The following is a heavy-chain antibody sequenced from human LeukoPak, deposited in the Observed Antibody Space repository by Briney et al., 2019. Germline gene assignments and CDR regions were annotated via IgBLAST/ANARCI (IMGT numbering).Heavy chain of an antibody. CDR2: IYPGDSDT. J-gene: IGHJ5*02. D-gene: IGHD3-22*01. Sequence: GESLKISCRGPGYSFTSYWIGWVRQMPGKGLEWMGIIYPGDSDTRYSPSFQGQVTISADKSISTAYLQWSSLKASDTAMYYCARTYDSSGYGLGWFDPWGQGTLVTVSS. V-gene: IGHV5-51*01. CDR3: ARTYDSSGYGLGWFDP. CDR1: GYSFTSYW.